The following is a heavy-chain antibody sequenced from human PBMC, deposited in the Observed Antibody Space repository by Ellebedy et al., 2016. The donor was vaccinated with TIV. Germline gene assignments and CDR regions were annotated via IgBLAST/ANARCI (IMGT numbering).Heavy chain of an antibody. J-gene: IGHJ4*02. CDR1: GGSISSSTFY. CDR3: ATAPFGVDNSDGGNSDFFDY. Sequence: SETLSLTCTVSGGSISSSTFYWGWIRQAPGKGLEWIGSIYYSGSTYYNPSLKSRVTISIDTSKNQFSLKLTSVTAADTAVYYCATAPFGVDNSDGGNSDFFDYWGQGTLVTVSS. V-gene: IGHV4-39*07. CDR2: IYYSGST. D-gene: IGHD4-23*01.